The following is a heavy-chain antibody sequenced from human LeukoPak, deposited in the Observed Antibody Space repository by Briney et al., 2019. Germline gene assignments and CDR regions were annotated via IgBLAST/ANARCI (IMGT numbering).Heavy chain of an antibody. CDR3: ARGLYYGDYVSGFDP. V-gene: IGHV1-8*01. Sequence: ASVKVSCKASGYTFTSYDINWVRQATGQGLEWMGWMNPNSGNTGYAQKFQGRVTMTRNTSISTAYMGPSSLRSEDTAVYYCARGLYYGDYVSGFDPWGQGTLVTVSS. CDR1: GYTFTSYD. J-gene: IGHJ5*02. CDR2: MNPNSGNT. D-gene: IGHD4-17*01.